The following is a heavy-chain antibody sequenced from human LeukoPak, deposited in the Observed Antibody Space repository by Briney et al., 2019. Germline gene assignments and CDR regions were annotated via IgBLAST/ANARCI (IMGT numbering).Heavy chain of an antibody. CDR3: ARVPRSGWYYYMDV. CDR2: INPNCGGT. V-gene: IGHV1-2*02. Sequence: GESLKISCKASGYTFTGYYMHWVRQAPGQGLEWMGWINPNCGGTNYAQKFQGRVTMTRDTSISTAYMELSRLRSDDTAVYYCARVPRSGWYYYMDVWGKGTTVTISS. D-gene: IGHD6-19*01. CDR1: GYTFTGYY. J-gene: IGHJ6*03.